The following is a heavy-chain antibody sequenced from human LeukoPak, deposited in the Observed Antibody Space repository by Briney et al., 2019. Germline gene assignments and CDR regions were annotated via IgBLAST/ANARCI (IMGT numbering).Heavy chain of an antibody. Sequence: SGTLSLTCGVSGSSITSTNWWSWVRQPPRQGLEWIGEIPLTGRTNYNPSLIGRVIMSLDESRNQLSLTLTSVTAADTAMYYCTRESGPYCPFGYWGQGTLVVVPS. J-gene: IGHJ4*02. D-gene: IGHD1-26*01. V-gene: IGHV4-4*02. CDR3: TRESGPYCPFGY. CDR2: IPLTGRT. CDR1: GSSITSTNW.